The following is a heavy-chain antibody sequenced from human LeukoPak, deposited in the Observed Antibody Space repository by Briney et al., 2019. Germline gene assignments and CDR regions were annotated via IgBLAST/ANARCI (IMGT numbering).Heavy chain of an antibody. J-gene: IGHJ4*02. D-gene: IGHD6-6*01. CDR2: IKEDVSEE. V-gene: IGHV3-7*01. Sequence: GGSLRLSCTASGFTFSIYSMSWVRQAPGKGLEWVASIKEDVSEEHYVDSVKGRFTISRDNARNSVHVQMNSLRAEDTAVYFCARVRPGHYFDYWGQGALVTVSS. CDR3: ARVRPGHYFDY. CDR1: GFTFSIYS.